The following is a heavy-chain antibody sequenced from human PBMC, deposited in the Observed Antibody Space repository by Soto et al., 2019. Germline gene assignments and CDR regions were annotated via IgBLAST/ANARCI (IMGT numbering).Heavy chain of an antibody. J-gene: IGHJ4*02. D-gene: IGHD3-10*01. CDR2: IKQDGSDI. Sequence: EVQLVESGGGLVQPGGSLRLSCAASGFTFSGYWMCWVRQAPGKGLEWVANIKQDGSDIHYLDSVKGRFTISRDNAKDSLYLQMNSLRAEDTAVYYCLREDYYGSGSLFWGQGTLVTVSS. CDR3: LREDYYGSGSLF. CDR1: GFTFSGYW. V-gene: IGHV3-7*04.